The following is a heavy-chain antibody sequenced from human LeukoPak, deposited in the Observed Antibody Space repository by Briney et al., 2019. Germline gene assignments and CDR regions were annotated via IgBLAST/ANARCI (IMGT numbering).Heavy chain of an antibody. Sequence: PSETLSLTCTVSGGSIGSYYWSWIRQPPGKGLEWIGYIYYSGSTNYNPSLKSRVTISVDTSKNQFSLKLSSVTAADTAVYYCASLPRGRPAVWGQGTLVTVSS. J-gene: IGHJ4*02. CDR1: GGSIGSYY. CDR2: IYYSGST. CDR3: ASLPRGRPAV. V-gene: IGHV4-59*01.